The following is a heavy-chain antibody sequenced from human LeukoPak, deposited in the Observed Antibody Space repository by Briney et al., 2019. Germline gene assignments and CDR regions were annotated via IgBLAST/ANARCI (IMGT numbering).Heavy chain of an antibody. CDR2: IYWNDDK. Sequence: SGPTLVNPTQTLTLTCTFSGFSLSPSGVGVGWIRQPPGKALEWLALIYWNDDKRYSPSLKSRLTITKDTSKNQVVLTMTNMDPVDTATYYCAHGSLRGHRGAFDIWGQGTMVTVSS. D-gene: IGHD3-10*01. CDR3: AHGSLRGHRGAFDI. CDR1: GFSLSPSGVG. V-gene: IGHV2-5*01. J-gene: IGHJ3*02.